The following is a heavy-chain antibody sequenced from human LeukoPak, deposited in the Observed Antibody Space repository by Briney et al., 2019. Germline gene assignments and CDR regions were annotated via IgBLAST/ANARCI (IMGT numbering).Heavy chain of an antibody. CDR1: GYTLTELS. CDR3: ATGLGWAGQGNWFDP. Sequence: GASVKVSCKVSGYTLTELSMHWVRQAPGKGLEWVGGFDPEDGETIYAQKFQGRVTMTEDTSTDTAYMELSSLRSEDTAVYYCATGLGWAGQGNWFDPWGQGTLVTVSS. D-gene: IGHD6-19*01. V-gene: IGHV1-24*01. CDR2: FDPEDGET. J-gene: IGHJ5*02.